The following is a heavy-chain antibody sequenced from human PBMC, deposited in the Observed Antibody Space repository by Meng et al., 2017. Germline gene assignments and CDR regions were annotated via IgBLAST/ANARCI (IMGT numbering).Heavy chain of an antibody. CDR1: GYTFTSYA. V-gene: IGHV7-4-1*02. D-gene: IGHD2-21*02. CDR3: ARKPALAYCGGDCRNYYYGMDV. CDR2: INTNTGNP. Sequence: ASVKVSCKASGYTFTSYAMNWVRQAPGQGLEWMGWINTNTGNPTYAQGFTGRFVFSLDTSVSTAYLQISSLKAEDTAVYYCARKPALAYCGGDCRNYYYGMDVCGQAIT. J-gene: IGHJ6*01.